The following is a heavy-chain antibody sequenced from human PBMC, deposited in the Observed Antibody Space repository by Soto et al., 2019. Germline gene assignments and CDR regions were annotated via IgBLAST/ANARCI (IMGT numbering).Heavy chain of an antibody. Sequence: SETLSLTCTVSGGSISSGDYYWSWIRQPPGKGLEWIGYIYYSGSTNYNPSLKSRVTVSVDTSKNQFSLKLTSVTAADTAVYYCARLRGDLLNFDYWGQGTLVTVSS. V-gene: IGHV4-30-4*01. D-gene: IGHD1-26*01. CDR2: IYYSGST. CDR3: ARLRGDLLNFDY. J-gene: IGHJ4*02. CDR1: GGSISSGDYY.